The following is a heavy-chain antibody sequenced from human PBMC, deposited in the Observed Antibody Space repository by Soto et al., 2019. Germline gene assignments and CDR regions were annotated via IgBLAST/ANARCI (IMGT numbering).Heavy chain of an antibody. CDR3: AKPHVTYFYYGVDV. D-gene: IGHD3-10*01. CDR2: IWYDGSNK. CDR1: GFTFSSYG. Sequence: GGSLRLSCAASGFTFSSYGTHWVRQAPGKGLEWVAVIWYDGSNKYYADSVKGRFTISRDNSKNTLYLQMSSLRAEDTALYYCAKPHVTYFYYGVDVWGHGTTVTVSS. V-gene: IGHV3-33*06. J-gene: IGHJ6*02.